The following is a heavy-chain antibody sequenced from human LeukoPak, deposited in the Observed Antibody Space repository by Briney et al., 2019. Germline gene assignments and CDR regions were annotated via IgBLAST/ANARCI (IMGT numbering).Heavy chain of an antibody. J-gene: IGHJ5*02. CDR1: GGSPSRSPYY. CDR2: IYYSGST. Sequence: SETLSLTCTLSGGSPSRSPYYWGWTRQPPGKGLEWIGNIYYSGSTYYNPSLKSRVTISVDTSKNQFSLKVTSVTAADTAVYYCARVRGLQNWFDPWGQGTLVTVSS. CDR3: ARVRGLQNWFDP. V-gene: IGHV4-39*07. D-gene: IGHD5-18*01.